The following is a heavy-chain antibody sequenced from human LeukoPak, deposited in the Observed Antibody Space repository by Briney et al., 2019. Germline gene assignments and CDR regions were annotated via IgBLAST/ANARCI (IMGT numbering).Heavy chain of an antibody. CDR3: AKGNLAAVYDAFDI. J-gene: IGHJ3*02. V-gene: IGHV3-9*03. D-gene: IGHD6-13*01. Sequence: PGGSLRLSCAASGFTFDDYAMHWVRQAPGKGLEWVSGISWNSGTIGYADSVKGRFTISRDNAKNSLYLQMNSLRADDMALYYCAKGNLAAVYDAFDIWGQGTMVTVSS. CDR2: ISWNSGTI. CDR1: GFTFDDYA.